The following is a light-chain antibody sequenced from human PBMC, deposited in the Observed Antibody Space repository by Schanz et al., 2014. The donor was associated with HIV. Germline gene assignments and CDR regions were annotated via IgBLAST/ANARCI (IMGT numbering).Light chain of an antibody. V-gene: IGKV3-20*01. CDR2: GAS. CDR1: QTVSSN. CDR3: QQYGTSLIT. Sequence: EIVMTQSPATLSVSPGERATLSCRASQTVSSNLAWYQQKPGQAPRLLIFGASTRATGVPDRFSGSGSSTDFTLTISRLEPEDSAVYYCQQYGTSLITFGQGTRLEI. J-gene: IGKJ5*01.